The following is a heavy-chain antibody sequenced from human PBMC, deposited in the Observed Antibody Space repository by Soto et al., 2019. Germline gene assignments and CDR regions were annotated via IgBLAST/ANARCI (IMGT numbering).Heavy chain of an antibody. CDR1: GFSLSTSGMC. CDR2: IDWDDDK. Sequence: SGPTLVNPTQTLTLTCTFSGFSLSTSGMCVSWIRQPPGKALEWLARIDWDDDKYYSTSLKTRLTISKDTSKNQVVLTMTNMDPVDTATYYCARIINPWVAARDFDYWGQGTLVTVSS. CDR3: ARIINPWVAARDFDY. V-gene: IGHV2-70*11. D-gene: IGHD2-15*01. J-gene: IGHJ4*02.